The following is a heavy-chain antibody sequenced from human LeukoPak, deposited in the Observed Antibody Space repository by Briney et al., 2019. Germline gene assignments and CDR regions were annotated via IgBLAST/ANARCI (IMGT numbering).Heavy chain of an antibody. CDR1: GGTFSSYA. V-gene: IGHV1-69*05. CDR2: IIPIFGTA. J-gene: IGHJ3*02. CDR3: AREVQGEDAFDI. D-gene: IGHD3-16*01. Sequence: ASVKVSYKASGGTFSSYAISWVRQAPGQGLEWMGGIIPIFGTANYAQKFQGRVTITTDESTSTAYMELSSLRSEDTAVYYCAREVQGEDAFDIWGQGTMVTVSS.